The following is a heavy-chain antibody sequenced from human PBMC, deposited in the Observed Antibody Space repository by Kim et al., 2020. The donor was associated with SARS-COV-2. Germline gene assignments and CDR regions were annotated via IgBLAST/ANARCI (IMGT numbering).Heavy chain of an antibody. V-gene: IGHV3-73*01. CDR2: IGSKADNHAS. D-gene: IGHD6-6*01. J-gene: IGHJ6*01. CDR1: GFRFSDFA. CDR3: GCRTTVSRLAETLYYG. Sequence: GGSLRLSCATYGFRFSDFAIHWVRQAPGKGLEWVGLIGSKADNHASAYCASVKGRFFISRADSTNTAYLDMNNVEGAAMADYDCGCRTTVSRLAETLYYG.